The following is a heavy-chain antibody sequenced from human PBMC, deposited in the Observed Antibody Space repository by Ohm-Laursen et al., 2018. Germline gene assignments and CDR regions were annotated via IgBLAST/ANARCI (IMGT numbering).Heavy chain of an antibody. J-gene: IGHJ6*02. CDR1: GFIFDEYA. Sequence: SLRLSCAASGFIFDEYAMYWVRQGPGKGLKWASGISWNSGVIAYADSVKGRFTISRDNAKNSLYLQMDSLRAEDTALYYCAKGGADISFYFAMDVWGQGTTVTVSS. CDR2: ISWNSGVI. D-gene: IGHD2-15*01. CDR3: AKGGADISFYFAMDV. V-gene: IGHV3-9*01.